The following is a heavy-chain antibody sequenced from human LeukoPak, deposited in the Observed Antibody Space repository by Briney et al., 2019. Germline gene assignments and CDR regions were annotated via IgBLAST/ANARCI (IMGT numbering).Heavy chain of an antibody. CDR2: ISGNNSNT. Sequence: ASVKVSCKASGYTFTNFGISWVRQAPGQGLEWMGWISGNNSNTNFAQKFQGRVTMTTDTSTSTAYMELRSLRSDDTAVYYCARGSLDHWGQGALVTVSS. CDR3: ARGSLDH. CDR1: GYTFTNFG. V-gene: IGHV1-18*01. J-gene: IGHJ5*02.